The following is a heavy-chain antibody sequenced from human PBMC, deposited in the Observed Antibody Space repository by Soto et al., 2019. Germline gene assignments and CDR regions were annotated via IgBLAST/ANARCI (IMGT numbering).Heavy chain of an antibody. CDR1: GFSLNTRGVG. V-gene: IGHV2-5*02. Sequence: QITLKESGPTLVIPTQTLTLTCTFSGFSLNTRGVGVGWIRQPPGKALEWVALIHWDDEKRYSPSLRNTLTITKDTSKNQVVLIMTNMDPVDTATYYCAHRPLVLGSGWNFDFWGQGILVTVSS. J-gene: IGHJ4*02. D-gene: IGHD6-19*01. CDR2: IHWDDEK. CDR3: AHRPLVLGSGWNFDF.